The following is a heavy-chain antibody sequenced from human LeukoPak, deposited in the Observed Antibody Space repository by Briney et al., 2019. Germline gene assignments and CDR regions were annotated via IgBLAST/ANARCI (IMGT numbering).Heavy chain of an antibody. CDR3: ADRGVTALDN. CDR1: GASIRSSYW. J-gene: IGHJ4*01. V-gene: IGHV4-4*02. D-gene: IGHD3-10*01. CDR2: IYQSGST. Sequence: SGTLSLTCAVSGASIRSSYWWSWVRQPPGTGLEWIGEIYQSGSTNYNPSLKSRVAISVDESQNQFSRNLSSVTAVDTGVKYCCADRGVTALDNWGQGTLVTVSS.